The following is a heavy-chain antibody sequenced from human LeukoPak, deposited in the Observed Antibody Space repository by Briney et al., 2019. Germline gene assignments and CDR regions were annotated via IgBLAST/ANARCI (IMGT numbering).Heavy chain of an antibody. D-gene: IGHD6-19*01. CDR2: ISNSRGYI. CDR1: GFTFSSYT. CDR3: AKDHPLSSGWYDY. Sequence: GGSLRLSCAASGFTFSSYTMNWVRQAPGKGLEWVSSISNSRGYIYYADSVKGRFTISRDNSKNTLYLQMNSLRAEDTAVYYCAKDHPLSSGWYDYWGQGTLVTVSS. V-gene: IGHV3-21*04. J-gene: IGHJ4*02.